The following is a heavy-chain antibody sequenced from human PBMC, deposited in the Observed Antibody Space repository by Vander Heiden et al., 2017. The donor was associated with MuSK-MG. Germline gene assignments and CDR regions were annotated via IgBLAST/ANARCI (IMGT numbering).Heavy chain of an antibody. CDR1: GFTFTSYN. CDR2: ISGSGDTT. CDR3: AKGLKAPSP. Sequence: EVQLLESGGGLVQPGGSLRLSCAASGFTFTSYNMTWVRQAPGKGLEWVSAISGSGDTTYYGDSVKGRFTISRDNSKNTLYLQMNSLKAEDTAVYYCAKGLKAPSPWGQGTLVTGSS. V-gene: IGHV3-23*01. J-gene: IGHJ5*02.